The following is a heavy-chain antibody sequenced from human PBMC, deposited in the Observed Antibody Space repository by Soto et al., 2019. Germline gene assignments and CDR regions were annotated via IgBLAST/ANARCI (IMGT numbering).Heavy chain of an antibody. D-gene: IGHD3-22*01. CDR2: IYYSGST. Sequence: NPSETLSLTCIVSGGSISTNSYYWGWIRQPPGKGLEWIGSIYYSGSTYYNPSLKSRVTMSVDTSKNQFSLKMSSVTAADTAVYYCASTDSRNYYYNFDYWGQGTLVTVSS. J-gene: IGHJ4*02. V-gene: IGHV4-39*01. CDR3: ASTDSRNYYYNFDY. CDR1: GGSISTNSYY.